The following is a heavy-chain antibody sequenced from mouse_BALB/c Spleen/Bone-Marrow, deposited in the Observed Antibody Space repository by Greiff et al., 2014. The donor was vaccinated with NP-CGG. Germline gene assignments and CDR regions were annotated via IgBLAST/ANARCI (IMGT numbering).Heavy chain of an antibody. CDR1: GFSLTSYG. V-gene: IGHV2-9*02. J-gene: IGHJ3*01. Sequence: VKLVESGPGLVAPSQSLSITCTVSGFSLTSYGVHWVRQPPGEGLEWLGVIWAGGSTNYNSALMSRLSISKDNSKSQVFLKTNSLQTDDTAMYYCARDGDYNEGAWFAYWGQGTLVTVSA. CDR2: IWAGGST. D-gene: IGHD1-1*01. CDR3: ARDGDYNEGAWFAY.